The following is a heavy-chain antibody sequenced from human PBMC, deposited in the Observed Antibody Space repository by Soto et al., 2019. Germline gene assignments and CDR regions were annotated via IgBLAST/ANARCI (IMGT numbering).Heavy chain of an antibody. CDR1: GFTFGSYA. V-gene: IGHV3-23*01. J-gene: IGHJ4*02. Sequence: EVQLLESGGGLVQPGGSLRLSCAASGFTFGSYAMSWVRQAPGKGLAWVSGISVSGGSTYYADSVKGRFTISRDNSKNTLYLQMNSLRAEDTAVYYCASNTRYDPPDYWGQGTLVTVSS. CDR2: ISVSGGST. CDR3: ASNTRYDPPDY. D-gene: IGHD3-16*01.